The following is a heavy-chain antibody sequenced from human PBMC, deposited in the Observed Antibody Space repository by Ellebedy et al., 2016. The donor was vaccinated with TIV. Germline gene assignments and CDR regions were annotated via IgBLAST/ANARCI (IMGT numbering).Heavy chain of an antibody. V-gene: IGHV3-23*01. CDR2: ISNSGGST. D-gene: IGHD3-10*01. CDR1: GFTFSSFA. CDR3: ARVKGFGELQP. Sequence: GESLKISCSASGFTFSSFAMSWVRQAPGKGLEWVSSISNSGGSTYYADSVKGQFTISRDNSKNTMYLQMNSLRAEDTAVYYCARVKGFGELQPWGQGTLVTVSS. J-gene: IGHJ4*02.